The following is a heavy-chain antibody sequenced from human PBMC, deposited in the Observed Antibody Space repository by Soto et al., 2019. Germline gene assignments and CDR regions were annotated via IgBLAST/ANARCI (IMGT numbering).Heavy chain of an antibody. CDR1: GGSMSSGGDY. CDR2: IYYSGST. Sequence: SETLSLTCTVSGGSMSSGGDYWSWIRQHPGKGLEWIGHIYYSGSTHYNPSLKSRVTISVDMSKNQFSLKLNYVTAADTAVYYCAREERDGDAFDIWGQGTMVTVSS. V-gene: IGHV4-31*03. CDR3: AREERDGDAFDI. D-gene: IGHD1-26*01. J-gene: IGHJ3*02.